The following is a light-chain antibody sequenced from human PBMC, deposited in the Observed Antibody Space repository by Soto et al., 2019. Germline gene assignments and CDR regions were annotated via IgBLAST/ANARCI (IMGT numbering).Light chain of an antibody. J-gene: IGLJ3*02. V-gene: IGLV1-51*02. CDR2: ENN. Sequence: QSVLTQPPSVSAAPGQRVTVSCSGSNSNIGNNYVSWYHHLPGAAPKLLIYENNQRPSGIPDRFSGSKSGTSATLGITGLQTGDEGHYYCGAWDDSLSAGVFGGGTKLTV. CDR3: GAWDDSLSAGV. CDR1: NSNIGNNY.